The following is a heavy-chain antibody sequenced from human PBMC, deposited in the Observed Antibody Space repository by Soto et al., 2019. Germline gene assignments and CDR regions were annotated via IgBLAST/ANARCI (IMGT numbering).Heavy chain of an antibody. CDR1: GYTFTSYG. V-gene: IGHV1-18*04. J-gene: IGHJ6*02. CDR2: ISAYNGNT. D-gene: IGHD1-26*01. Sequence: GASVKFSCKASGYTFTSYGISWVRQAPGQGLEWMGWISAYNGNTNYAQKLQGRVTMTTDTSTSTAYMELRSLRSDDTAVYYCARARVGATTFHYCYGMDVWGQGTTVTVSS. CDR3: ARARVGATTFHYCYGMDV.